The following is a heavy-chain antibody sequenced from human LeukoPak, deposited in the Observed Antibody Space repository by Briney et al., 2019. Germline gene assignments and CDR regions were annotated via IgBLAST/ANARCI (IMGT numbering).Heavy chain of an antibody. CDR1: GGSTTSSDYY. J-gene: IGHJ5*02. D-gene: IGHD6-13*01. Sequence: SETLSLTCTVSGGSTTSSDYYWAWIRQPPGKGLEWIGNIYFSGITSYNPSLKSRVTISVDKSKNQFSLNLSSVTAADTAVYYCARRTHSSSFVDPWGQGTLVTVSS. CDR2: IYFSGIT. V-gene: IGHV4-39*01. CDR3: ARRTHSSSFVDP.